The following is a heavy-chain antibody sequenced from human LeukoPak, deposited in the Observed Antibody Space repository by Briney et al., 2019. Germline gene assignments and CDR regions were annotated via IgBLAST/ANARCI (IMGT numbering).Heavy chain of an antibody. CDR2: INHSGST. V-gene: IGHV4-34*01. CDR3: ARTIDVEFPNWFDP. J-gene: IGHJ5*02. CDR1: GGSFSGYY. Sequence: TSETLSLTCAVYGGSFSGYYWSWIRQPPGKGLEWIGEINHSGSTNYNPSLKSRVTISVDTSKNQFSLKLSSVTAADTAVYYCARTIDVEFPNWFDPWGQGTLVTVSS. D-gene: IGHD1-26*01.